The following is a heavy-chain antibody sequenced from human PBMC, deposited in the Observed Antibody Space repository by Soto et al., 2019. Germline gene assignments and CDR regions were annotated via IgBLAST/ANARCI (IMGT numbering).Heavy chain of an antibody. CDR2: IIPIFGTA. D-gene: IGHD3-10*01. CDR3: ARESASYYGSGSYYNAFDI. J-gene: IGHJ3*02. CDR1: GGTFSSYA. Sequence: ASVKVSCKASGGTFSSYAISWVRQAPGQGLEWMGGIIPIFGTANYAQKFQGRVTITGDESTSTAYMELSSLGSEDTAMYYCARESASYYGSGSYYNAFDIWGQGTMVTVSS. V-gene: IGHV1-69*13.